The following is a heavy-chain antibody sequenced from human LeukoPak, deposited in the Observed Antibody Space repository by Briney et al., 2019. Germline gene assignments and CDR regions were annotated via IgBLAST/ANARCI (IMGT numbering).Heavy chain of an antibody. V-gene: IGHV1-69*13. CDR3: ARDNGIDCSSTSCYAHWFDP. J-gene: IGHJ5*02. CDR1: GGTFISYA. CDR2: IIPIFGTA. D-gene: IGHD2-2*01. Sequence: SVKVSCKASGGTFISYAISWVRQAPGQGLEWMGGIIPIFGTANYAQKFQGRVTITADESTSTAYMELSSLRSEDTAVYYCARDNGIDCSSTSCYAHWFDPWGQGTLVTVSS.